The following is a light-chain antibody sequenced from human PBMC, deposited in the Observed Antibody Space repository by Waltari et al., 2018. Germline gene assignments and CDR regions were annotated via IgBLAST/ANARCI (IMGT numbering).Light chain of an antibody. J-gene: IGLJ3*02. CDR3: QSYDSSIVV. V-gene: IGLV6-57*03. CDR1: SGSIASSY. Sequence: NFMLTQPHSVSESPGKTVTISCTRSSGSIASSYVQWSQQRPGSAPTTVLYEDNQRPSGFPDRFSGSIDSSSNSASLTISGLKTEDEADYYCQSYDSSIVVFGGGTKLTVL. CDR2: EDN.